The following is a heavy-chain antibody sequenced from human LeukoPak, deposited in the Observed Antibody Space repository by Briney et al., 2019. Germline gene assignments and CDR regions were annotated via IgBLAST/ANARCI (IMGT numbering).Heavy chain of an antibody. J-gene: IGHJ4*02. CDR1: GFTFSSYS. Sequence: GGSLRLSCAASGFTFSSYSMNWVRQAPGKGLEWVSSISSSSSYIYYADSVKGRFTVSKDNAKDSLHLQMNSLTADDTAVYFCATGNYGTQPHYWGQGTLVTVSS. D-gene: IGHD3-16*01. CDR2: ISSSSSYI. V-gene: IGHV3-21*01. CDR3: ATGNYGTQPHY.